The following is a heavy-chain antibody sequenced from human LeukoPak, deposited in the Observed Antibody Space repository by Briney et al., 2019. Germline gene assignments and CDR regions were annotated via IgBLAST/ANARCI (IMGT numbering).Heavy chain of an antibody. CDR3: AKDVNWNYVDY. CDR2: IRYDGSTK. D-gene: IGHD1-20*01. CDR1: GFTFSSYA. V-gene: IGHV3-30*02. J-gene: IGHJ4*02. Sequence: GSLRLSCAASGFTFSSYAMYWVRQAPGKGLEWVAFIRYDGSTKFYADSVKGRFTISRDNSKNTLYLQMSSLRAEDTAVYYCAKDVNWNYVDYWGQGTLVTVSS.